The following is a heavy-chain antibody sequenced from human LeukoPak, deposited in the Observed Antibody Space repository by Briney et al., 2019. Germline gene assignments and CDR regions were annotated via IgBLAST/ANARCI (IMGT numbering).Heavy chain of an antibody. CDR2: INPSGGST. CDR3: ARDSPYYYDSSGPQANYAFDI. D-gene: IGHD3-22*01. V-gene: IGHV1-46*01. Sequence: ASVKVSCKASGYTFTSYYIHWVRQAPGQGLGWMGIINPSGGSTSYAQKFQGRVTITRDMSTSTVYMELSSLRSEDTAAYYCARDSPYYYDSSGPQANYAFDIWGQGTMVTVSS. J-gene: IGHJ3*02. CDR1: GYTFTSYY.